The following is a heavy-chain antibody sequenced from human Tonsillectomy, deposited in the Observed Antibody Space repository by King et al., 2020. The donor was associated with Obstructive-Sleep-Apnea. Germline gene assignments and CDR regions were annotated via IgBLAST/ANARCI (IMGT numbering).Heavy chain of an antibody. CDR2: INPSGGST. CDR3: ARKPYDFWSGRGLSHYYYGMDV. D-gene: IGHD3-3*01. CDR1: GYTFTSYY. V-gene: IGHV1-46*01. Sequence: VQLVESGAEVKKPGASVKVSCKTSGYTFTSYYMHWVRQAPGQGLEWMGIINPSGGSTSYAQKFQGRVTMTRDTSTSTVYMELSSLRSEDTAVYYCARKPYDFWSGRGLSHYYYGMDVWGQGTTVTVSS. J-gene: IGHJ6*02.